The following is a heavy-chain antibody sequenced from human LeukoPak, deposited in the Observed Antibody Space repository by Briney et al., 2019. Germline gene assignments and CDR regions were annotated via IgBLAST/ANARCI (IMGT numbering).Heavy chain of an antibody. CDR2: ISGSGGST. D-gene: IGHD1-26*01. CDR1: GFTFSSYA. J-gene: IGHJ4*02. Sequence: PGGSLRLSCAASGFTFSSYAMSWVRQAPGRGLEWVSAISGSGGSTYYADSVKGRFTISRDNSKNTLYLQMNSLRAEDTAVYYCATHPGSTIPPFDYWGQGTLVTVSS. V-gene: IGHV3-23*01. CDR3: ATHPGSTIPPFDY.